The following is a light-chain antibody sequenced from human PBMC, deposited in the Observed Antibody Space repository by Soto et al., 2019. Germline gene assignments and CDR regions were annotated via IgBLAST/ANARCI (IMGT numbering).Light chain of an antibody. CDR3: QHYGSSWT. Sequence: EIVLTQSPGTLSWSPGERATLSCRASQSVSSSYLAWYQQKPGQAPRLLIYGASSRATGIPDRFSGSGSGTDFTLTISRLEPEDFAVYYCQHYGSSWTFGQGTKVEIK. CDR2: GAS. CDR1: QSVSSSY. J-gene: IGKJ1*01. V-gene: IGKV3-20*01.